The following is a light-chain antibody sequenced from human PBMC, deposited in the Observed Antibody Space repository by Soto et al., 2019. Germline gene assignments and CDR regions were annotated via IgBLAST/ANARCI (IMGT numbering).Light chain of an antibody. Sequence: DIQMTQSPSTLSGSVGDRVTITCRASQTISSWLAWYQQKPGKAPKLLIYKASTLKSGVPSRFSGSGSGTEFTLTISSLPPDDFATYYCQHHNSYSEAFGQGTKVELK. V-gene: IGKV1-5*03. CDR2: KAS. J-gene: IGKJ1*01. CDR1: QTISSW. CDR3: QHHNSYSEA.